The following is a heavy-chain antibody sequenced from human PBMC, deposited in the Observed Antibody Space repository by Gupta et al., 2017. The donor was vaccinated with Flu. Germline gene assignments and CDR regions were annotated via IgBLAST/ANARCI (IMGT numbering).Heavy chain of an antibody. CDR3: AKNFRVGCGSCSLEFGP. CDR2: ISGSGGST. CDR1: GFTFSRYA. D-gene: IGHD2-15*01. J-gene: IGHJ5*02. Sequence: EVQLLESGGGLVQPGGSLRLSCAASGFTFSRYAMSWVRQAPGKGLEWVSAISGSGGSTYYADSVKGRFTISRDNSKNTLYLQMNSLRAEETAVYYCAKNFRVGCGSCSLEFGPGGQGTLVTVYS. V-gene: IGHV3-23*01.